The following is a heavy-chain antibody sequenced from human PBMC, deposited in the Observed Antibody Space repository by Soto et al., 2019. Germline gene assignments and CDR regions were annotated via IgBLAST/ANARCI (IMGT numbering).Heavy chain of an antibody. Sequence: GGSLRLSCAASGFTFSSYAMSWVRQAPGKGLEWVSAISGSGGSTYYADSVKGRFTISRDNSKNTLYLQMNSLRAEDTAVYYCAKDEYYDILTGYYTTFCFDYWGQGTLVTISS. CDR1: GFTFSSYA. CDR3: AKDEYYDILTGYYTTFCFDY. J-gene: IGHJ4*02. D-gene: IGHD3-9*01. CDR2: ISGSGGST. V-gene: IGHV3-23*01.